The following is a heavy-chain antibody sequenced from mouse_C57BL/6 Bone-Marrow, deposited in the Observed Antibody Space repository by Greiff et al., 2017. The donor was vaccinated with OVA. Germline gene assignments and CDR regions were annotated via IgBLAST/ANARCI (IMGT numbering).Heavy chain of an antibody. D-gene: IGHD1-1*01. CDR2: IHPNSGST. Sequence: QVQLQQSGAELVKPGASVKLSCKASGYTFTSYWMHWVKQRPGQGLEWIGMIHPNSGSTNYNEKFKSKATLTVDKSSSTAYMQLSSLTSEDSAVYYCARSAYYPFAYWGQGTLVTVSA. CDR3: ARSAYYPFAY. J-gene: IGHJ3*01. V-gene: IGHV1-64*01. CDR1: GYTFTSYW.